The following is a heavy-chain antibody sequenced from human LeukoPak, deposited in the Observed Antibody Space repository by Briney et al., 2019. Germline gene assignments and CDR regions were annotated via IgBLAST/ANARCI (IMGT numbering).Heavy chain of an antibody. Sequence: GGSLRLSCAASGLTLSSYSMNWVRQAPGKGLEWVSYISSSSKTIYYADSVKGRFTISRDNAKNSLYLQMNSLRDEDTAVYYCARYSGYDSGYYYAIDVWGQGTTVTVSS. CDR2: ISSSSKTI. CDR3: ARYSGYDSGYYYAIDV. D-gene: IGHD5-12*01. J-gene: IGHJ6*02. V-gene: IGHV3-48*02. CDR1: GLTLSSYS.